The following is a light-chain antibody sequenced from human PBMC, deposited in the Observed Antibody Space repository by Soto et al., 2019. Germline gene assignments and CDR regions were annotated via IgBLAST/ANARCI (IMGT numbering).Light chain of an antibody. CDR3: QRYNSVPPVT. Sequence: DIPMTQSPSSLSASVGDRVTITCRASQGISNYLAWYQQQPWKPPKLLMYAASTLQSGVPSRFSGSGSGTDFTLTISSLQTEDVATYYCQRYNSVPPVTFGPGTKVNL. CDR2: AAS. CDR1: QGISNY. V-gene: IGKV1-27*01. J-gene: IGKJ3*01.